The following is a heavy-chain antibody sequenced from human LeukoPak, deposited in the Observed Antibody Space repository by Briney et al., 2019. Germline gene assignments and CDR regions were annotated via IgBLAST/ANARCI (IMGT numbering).Heavy chain of an antibody. CDR1: GGSISSSSYY. CDR3: ARDSTMVRGVKIHNWFDP. J-gene: IGHJ5*02. D-gene: IGHD3-10*01. CDR2: IYYSGST. Sequence: PSETLSLTCTVSGGSISSSSYYWGWIRQPPGKGLEWIGSIYYSGSTYYNPSLKSRVTISVDTSKNQFSLKLSSVTAADTAVYYCARDSTMVRGVKIHNWFDPWAQGTLVTVSS. V-gene: IGHV4-39*07.